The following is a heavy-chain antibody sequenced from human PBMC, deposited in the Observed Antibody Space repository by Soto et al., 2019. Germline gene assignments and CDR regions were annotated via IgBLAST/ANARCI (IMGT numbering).Heavy chain of an antibody. CDR1: GGSISSYY. CDR2: INYSGST. CDR3: ARGLNYDGSGMFYFYYDMDV. J-gene: IGHJ6*02. V-gene: IGHV4-59*01. Sequence: SETLSLTCTVSGGSISSYYWSWIRQPPGKGLKWIGYINYSGSTTYNPSLRRRVTISVDTSKSQLSLKLSSVIAADTAVYYCARGLNYDGSGMFYFYYDMDVWGQGTTVTVAS. D-gene: IGHD3-10*01.